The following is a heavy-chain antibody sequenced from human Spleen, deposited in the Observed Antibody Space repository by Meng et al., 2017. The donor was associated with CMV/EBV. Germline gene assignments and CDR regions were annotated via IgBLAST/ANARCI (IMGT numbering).Heavy chain of an antibody. D-gene: IGHD3-3*01. CDR2: IVVGSGNT. Sequence: SVKVSCKASGFTFTSSAVQWVRQARGQRLEWIGWIVVGSGNTNYAQKFQERVTITRDMSTSTAYMELSSLRSEDTAVYYCAKQFYDFWSGYYYYGMDVWGHGTTVTVSS. CDR1: GFTFTSSA. CDR3: AKQFYDFWSGYYYYGMDV. J-gene: IGHJ6*02. V-gene: IGHV1-58*01.